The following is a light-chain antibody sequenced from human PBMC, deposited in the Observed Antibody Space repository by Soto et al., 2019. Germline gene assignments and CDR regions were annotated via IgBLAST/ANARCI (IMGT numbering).Light chain of an antibody. Sequence: DIQMTQSPSTLSASVGDRVTITFRASQSISSWLAWYQQKPGKAPKLLIYDASSLESGVPSRFSGSGSGIEFTLTISSLQPDDFATYYCQQYNSYSWTFGQGTKVDIK. V-gene: IGKV1-5*01. CDR2: DAS. J-gene: IGKJ1*01. CDR1: QSISSW. CDR3: QQYNSYSWT.